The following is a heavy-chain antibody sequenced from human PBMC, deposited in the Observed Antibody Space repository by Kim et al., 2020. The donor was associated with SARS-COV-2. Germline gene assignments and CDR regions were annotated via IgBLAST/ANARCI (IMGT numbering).Heavy chain of an antibody. D-gene: IGHD6-13*01. Sequence: GGSLRLSCATSGFTFSNAWMTWVRQAPGKGLEWVGHIKSKTDGETTDYAAPVKGRFTISRDDSKNMLYLQMNSLKTEDTAVYYCTTDSFDYSSSWCLDCWGQGTLVTVSS. CDR3: TTDSFDYSSSWCLDC. J-gene: IGHJ4*02. V-gene: IGHV3-15*01. CDR2: IKSKTDGETT. CDR1: GFTFSNAW.